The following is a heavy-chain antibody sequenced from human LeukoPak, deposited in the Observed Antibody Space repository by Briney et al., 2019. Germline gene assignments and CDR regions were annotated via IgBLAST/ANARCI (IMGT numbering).Heavy chain of an antibody. CDR2: INPNSGGT. CDR3: ARDGTGYYDRSGYPDY. CDR1: GYTFTGYY. V-gene: IGHV1-2*02. Sequence: ASVKVSCKASGYTFTGYYMHWVRQAPGQGLEWMGWINPNSGGTNYAQKFQGRVTMTRDTSISTAYMELSRLRSDDTAVYYCARDGTGYYDRSGYPDYWGQGTLVTVSS. J-gene: IGHJ4*02. D-gene: IGHD3-22*01.